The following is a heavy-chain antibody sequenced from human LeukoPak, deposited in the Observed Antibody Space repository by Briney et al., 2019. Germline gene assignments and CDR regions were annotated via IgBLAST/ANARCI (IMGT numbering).Heavy chain of an antibody. D-gene: IGHD3-10*01. Sequence: SEDLSLTCAVYGGAFCGYYWSWFSPPPGEGLVWMGEINHSRRTNYNQSPNSRVTTTVDTTNKHYSPMLSTVTAADTAVYYCARLVVCNSGSYPYYYYYYGMDVWGQGTTVTVSS. J-gene: IGHJ6*02. V-gene: IGHV4-34*01. CDR2: INHSRRT. CDR1: GGAFCGYY. CDR3: ARLVVCNSGSYPYYYYYYGMDV.